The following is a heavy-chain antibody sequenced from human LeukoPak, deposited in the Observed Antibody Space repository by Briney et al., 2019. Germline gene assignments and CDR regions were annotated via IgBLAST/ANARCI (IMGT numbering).Heavy chain of an antibody. CDR2: ISSSSSYI. D-gene: IGHD3-22*01. CDR3: ASYDSSGSDTGDYYYYGMDV. CDR1: GLTFSSYS. Sequence: PGGSLRLSCAASGLTFSSYSMNWVRQAPGKGLEWVSTISSSSSYIYYADSVKGRFTISRDNAKSSLYLQMNSLRAEDTAVYYCASYDSSGSDTGDYYYYGMDVWGRGTTVTVSS. V-gene: IGHV3-21*01. J-gene: IGHJ6*02.